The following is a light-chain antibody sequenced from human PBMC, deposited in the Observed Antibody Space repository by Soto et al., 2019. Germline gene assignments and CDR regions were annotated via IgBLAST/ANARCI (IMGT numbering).Light chain of an antibody. CDR3: SSYTSSRTYV. CDR1: SSDVGGYNY. CDR2: EVS. V-gene: IGLV2-14*01. J-gene: IGLJ1*01. Sequence: QSALTQPASVSGSPGQSITISCTGTSSDVGGYNYVSWYQQHPGKAPKLMIYEVSNRPSGVSNRFSGSKSGNTASLTISGLQADDEADYYSSSYTSSRTYVFGTGTKLPVL.